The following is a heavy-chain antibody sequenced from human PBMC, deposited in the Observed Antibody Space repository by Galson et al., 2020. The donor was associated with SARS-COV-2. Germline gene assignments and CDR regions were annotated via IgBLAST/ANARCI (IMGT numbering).Heavy chain of an antibody. CDR2: IYHGGST. J-gene: IGHJ4*02. CDR3: ARREDYHGSGSPVGY. V-gene: IGHV4-38-2*01. CDR1: GYSISTTNY. D-gene: IGHD3-10*01. Sequence: SETLSLTCAVSGYSISTTNYWGWVRQPPGKGLEWIGSIYHGGSTYYNPSLKSRITISIDTSRNQFSLKVRSVTAADTAVYYCARREDYHGSGSPVGYWGQGTLVTVSS.